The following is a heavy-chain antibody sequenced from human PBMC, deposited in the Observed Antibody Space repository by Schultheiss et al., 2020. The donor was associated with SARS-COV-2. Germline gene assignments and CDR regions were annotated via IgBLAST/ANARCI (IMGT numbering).Heavy chain of an antibody. J-gene: IGHJ6*03. CDR3: ARGGDDFWSGYFAYYMDV. Sequence: SETLSLTCTVSGGSISSYYWSWIRQPPGKGLEWIGYVHDSGSTNYSPSLKSRVTISVDTSKNQFSLKLSSVTAADTAVYYCARGGDDFWSGYFAYYMDVWGKGTTVTVSS. V-gene: IGHV4-59*12. CDR2: VHDSGST. D-gene: IGHD3-3*01. CDR1: GGSISSYY.